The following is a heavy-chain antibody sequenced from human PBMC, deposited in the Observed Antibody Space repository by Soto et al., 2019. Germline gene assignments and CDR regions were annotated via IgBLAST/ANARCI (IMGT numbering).Heavy chain of an antibody. J-gene: IGHJ5*02. Sequence: SLRLSCPSSAFSVSVDYIMWVRQAPGKGLEWVSVIYSGGRTYYADSVKGRFIISRDNSKNTLYLQMNSLKAEDTAVYYCATNGGYYDRGWFDPWGQGTLVTVSS. CDR2: IYSGGRT. CDR3: ATNGGYYDRGWFDP. D-gene: IGHD3-22*01. V-gene: IGHV3-53*01. CDR1: AFSVSVDY.